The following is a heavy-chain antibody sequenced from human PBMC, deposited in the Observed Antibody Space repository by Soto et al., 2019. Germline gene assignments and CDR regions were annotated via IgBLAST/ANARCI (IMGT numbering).Heavy chain of an antibody. V-gene: IGHV4-59*01. J-gene: IGHJ4*02. CDR1: GDSINNYY. CDR2: VHYTGSA. CDR3: AREGASRFRGFDY. Sequence: QVQLQESGPGLVKPSETLSLTCSVSGDSINNYYWSWIRQPPGKGLEWIGFVHYTGSANYNPSLTSRVTISVGTSKKQCSLRLSSVTAADSGVYYCAREGASRFRGFDYCGPGTLVTVSS. D-gene: IGHD2-2*01.